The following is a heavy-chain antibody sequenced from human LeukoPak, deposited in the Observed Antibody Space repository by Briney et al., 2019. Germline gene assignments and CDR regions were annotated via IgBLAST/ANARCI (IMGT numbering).Heavy chain of an antibody. CDR2: INHSGST. D-gene: IGHD6-13*01. J-gene: IGHJ4*02. Sequence: SETLSLTCAVYGGSFSGYYWSWIRQPPGKGLERIGEINHSGSTNYNPSLKSRVTISVDTSKNQFSLKRSSVTAADTAVYYCARAGDSSSWYYFDYWGQGTLVTVSS. CDR3: ARAGDSSSWYYFDY. V-gene: IGHV4-34*01. CDR1: GGSFSGYY.